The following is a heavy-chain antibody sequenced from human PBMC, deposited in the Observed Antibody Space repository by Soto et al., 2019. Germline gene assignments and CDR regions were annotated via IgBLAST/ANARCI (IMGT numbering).Heavy chain of an antibody. CDR3: ARVKGGTAHFDY. D-gene: IGHD6-13*01. V-gene: IGHV4-4*02. CDR2: IYHNGNT. CDR1: GGSISTTNW. Sequence: QLQLQESGPGLVKPSGTLSLTCAVSGGSISTTNWWSWVRQSPGRGLEWIGEIYHNGNTNYNPPLRRRLTMSIDKSNNQFSLDLTSVTAAATAVYYWARVKGGTAHFDYWGQGALVTVSS. J-gene: IGHJ4*02.